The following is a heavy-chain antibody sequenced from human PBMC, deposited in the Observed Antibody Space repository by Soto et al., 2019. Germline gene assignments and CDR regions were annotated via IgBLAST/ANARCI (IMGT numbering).Heavy chain of an antibody. CDR2: IYYSGRT. V-gene: IGHV4-39*01. CDR3: ARHAKYDSTVTTGTLDY. Sequence: QLQLQESGPGLVKPSETLSLTCTVSRGSISSGYYYWGWLRQSPGKGLEWIGSIYYSGRTSHNPSRKSRVTISVDTSKNQFSLKLSSVTAADTAVYYCARHAKYDSTVTTGTLDYWGQGMLVTVSS. D-gene: IGHD1-1*01. CDR1: RGSISSGYYY. J-gene: IGHJ4*02.